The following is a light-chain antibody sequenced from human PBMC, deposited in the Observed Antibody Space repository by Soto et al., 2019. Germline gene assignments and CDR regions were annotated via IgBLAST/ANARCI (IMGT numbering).Light chain of an antibody. V-gene: IGLV1-44*01. CDR2: SDN. CDR3: SAWYDSIYGPV. CDR1: SSNIGTNP. Sequence: QAVVTQPPSASGTPGQRVAISCSGGSSNIGTNPVNWYLHLPGTAPKLLIYSDNQRPSGVPDRFSCSKSGTAASLSISGLQSEDEADYFCSAWYDSIYGPVFGGGTKVTVL. J-gene: IGLJ2*01.